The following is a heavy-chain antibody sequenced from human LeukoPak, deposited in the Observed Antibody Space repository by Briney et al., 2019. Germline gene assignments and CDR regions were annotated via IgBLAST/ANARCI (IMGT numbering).Heavy chain of an antibody. CDR2: ISPYNGKT. V-gene: IGHV1-18*01. Sequence: ASMKVSCRASGYTFTSYAISWVRQAPGQGLEWMGWISPYNGKTDYERKFQGRVTMTTDTSTSTAYMELRSLRSDDTAVYYCARAYDFWSGYYYYMDVRGKGTTVTVSS. D-gene: IGHD3-3*01. J-gene: IGHJ6*03. CDR3: ARAYDFWSGYYYYMDV. CDR1: GYTFTSYA.